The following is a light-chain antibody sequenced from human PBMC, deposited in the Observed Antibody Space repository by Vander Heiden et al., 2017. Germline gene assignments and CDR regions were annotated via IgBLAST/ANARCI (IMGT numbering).Light chain of an antibody. V-gene: IGLV2-14*03. CDR1: SSDVGGYNY. CDR3: SSYTSSITVV. Sequence: QSALTQPAPVPGSPGQSITIPCTGTSSDVGGYNYVSWYQQHPGKAPQLMIYDVSNRPSGVSNRFSGSKSGNTASLTISGLQAEDEAYYYCSSYTSSITVVFGGGTKLTVL. J-gene: IGLJ2*01. CDR2: DVS.